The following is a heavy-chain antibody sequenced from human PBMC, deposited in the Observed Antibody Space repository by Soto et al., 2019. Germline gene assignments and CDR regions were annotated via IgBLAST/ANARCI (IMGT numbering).Heavy chain of an antibody. CDR2: IYYSGST. V-gene: IGHV4-31*03. CDR3: ARGFRNIMITFGGVTFDI. D-gene: IGHD3-16*01. J-gene: IGHJ3*02. CDR1: GGSISSGGYY. Sequence: PSETLSLTCTVSGGSISSGGYYWSWIRQHPGKGLEWIGYIYYSGSTYYNPSLKSRVTISVDTSKNHFSLKLSSVTAADTAVYYCARGFRNIMITFGGVTFDIWGQGTMVTVSS.